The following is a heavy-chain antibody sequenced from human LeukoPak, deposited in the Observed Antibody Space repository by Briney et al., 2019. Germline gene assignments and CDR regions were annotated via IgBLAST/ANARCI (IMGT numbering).Heavy chain of an antibody. D-gene: IGHD5-12*01. CDR3: ARGPNSGYGRFDY. CDR1: GGSISGYY. CDR2: FCYSGST. V-gene: IGHV4-59*01. J-gene: IGHJ4*02. Sequence: SETLSLTCTVSGGSISGYYWSWLRQPPGRGLEWIGYFCYSGSTNYNPSLKGPVTISVDTSKNQFSLKLSSVTAADTAVYYCARGPNSGYGRFDYWGQGTLVTVSS.